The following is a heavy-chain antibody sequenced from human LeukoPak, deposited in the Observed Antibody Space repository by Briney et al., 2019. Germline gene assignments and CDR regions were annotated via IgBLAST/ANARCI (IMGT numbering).Heavy chain of an antibody. CDR3: ARDIYYDSRFDY. Sequence: PSETLSLTCTVSGGSISSSSYYWGWIRQPPGKGLEWIGSIYYSGSTYYNPSLKSRVTISVDTSKNQFSLKLSSVTAADTAVYYCARDIYYDSRFDYWGQGTLVTVSS. CDR2: IYYSGST. V-gene: IGHV4-39*07. CDR1: GGSISSSSYY. D-gene: IGHD3-22*01. J-gene: IGHJ4*02.